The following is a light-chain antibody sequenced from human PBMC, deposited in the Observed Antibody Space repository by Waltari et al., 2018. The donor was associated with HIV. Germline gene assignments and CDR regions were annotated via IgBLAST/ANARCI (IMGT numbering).Light chain of an antibody. CDR1: SSNIGSSY. J-gene: IGLJ3*02. CDR2: GNN. CDR3: AAWNDSLSGRV. V-gene: IGLV1-47*01. Sequence: QSVLTQPPSASGTPGQRVTISCSGSSSNIGSSYVYWYQQLPGTAPKLLVYGNNQRPSGVPDRCSGSKSGTSASLASSGLRSEDEAEYYCAAWNDSLSGRVFGGGTKLTVL.